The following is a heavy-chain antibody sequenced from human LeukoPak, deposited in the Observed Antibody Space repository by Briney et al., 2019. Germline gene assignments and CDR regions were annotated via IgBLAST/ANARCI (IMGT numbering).Heavy chain of an antibody. CDR3: AKTNGYFDS. J-gene: IGHJ4*02. CDR1: GITFSNFA. Sequence: PGGFLRLSCAASGITFSNFAMALLPPAPGEGLECVSGINGGSDNAYYTNSVKGRFTISRDNSKNTLYLQMNSPRAEDTAVYYCAKTNGYFDSWGQGTLVTVSS. CDR2: INGGSDNA. V-gene: IGHV3-23*01.